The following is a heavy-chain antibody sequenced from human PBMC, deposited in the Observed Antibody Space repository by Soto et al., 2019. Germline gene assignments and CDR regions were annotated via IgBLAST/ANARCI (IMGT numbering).Heavy chain of an antibody. Sequence: QVQVEEFGGGVVQPGRSLRLSCAGPTFTFSDFGFHWVRQAPGKGLEWVAMISYDGSDQYYGDSVQGRFTIYRDDSKNTVYLPMYSLRAEDTAMYYCAKSPYCNGGSCFPQYWGPGTLVTVSS. J-gene: IGHJ4*02. CDR1: TFTFSDFG. CDR2: ISYDGSDQ. D-gene: IGHD2-15*01. V-gene: IGHV3-30*18. CDR3: AKSPYCNGGSCFPQY.